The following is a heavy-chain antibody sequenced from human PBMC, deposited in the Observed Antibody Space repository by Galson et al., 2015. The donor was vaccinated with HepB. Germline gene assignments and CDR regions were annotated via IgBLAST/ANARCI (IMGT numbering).Heavy chain of an antibody. CDR3: TSRAEGILTGYSPYYYYGMDV. CDR1: GFTFRGSA. CDR2: IRSKADSYAT. Sequence: SLRLSCAASGFTFRGSAMHWVRQASGKGLEWVGRIRSKADSYATAYAASVKGRFTISRDDSKNTAYLQMNSLKTEDTAVYYCTSRAEGILTGYSPYYYYGMDVWGQGTTVTVSS. J-gene: IGHJ6*02. D-gene: IGHD3-9*01. V-gene: IGHV3-73*01.